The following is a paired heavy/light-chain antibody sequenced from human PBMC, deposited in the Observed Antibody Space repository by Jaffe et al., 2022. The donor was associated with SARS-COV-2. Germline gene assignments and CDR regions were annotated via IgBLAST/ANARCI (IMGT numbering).Heavy chain of an antibody. V-gene: IGHV1-8*01. CDR2: MNPNSGNT. D-gene: IGHD2-2*01. J-gene: IGHJ5*02. CDR3: ARGLLLAADNWFDP. Sequence: QVPLVQSGAEVKKPGASVKVSCKASGYTFTSYDISWVRQATGQGLEWMGWMNPNSGNTAYAQKFQGRVTLTRNTSISTAYMELRSLRSDDTAVYYCARGLLLAADNWFDPWGQGTLVTVSS. CDR1: GYTFTSYD.
Light chain of an antibody. CDR2: ATS. Sequence: DIQMTQSPSSVSASVGDRVTIACRASQGIGSWLAWYQQKPGKAPKLLIYATSSLQSGVPSRFSGSGSGTDFTLTISSLQPEDFATYYCQQANSFPITFGQGTRLEIK. V-gene: IGKV1-12*01. J-gene: IGKJ5*01. CDR1: QGIGSW. CDR3: QQANSFPIT.